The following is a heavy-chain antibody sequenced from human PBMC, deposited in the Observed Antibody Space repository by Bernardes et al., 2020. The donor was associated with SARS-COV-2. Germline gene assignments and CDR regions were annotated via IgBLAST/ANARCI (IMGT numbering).Heavy chain of an antibody. V-gene: IGHV1-69*01. Sequence: VMVSCHTPGNTFTSYAVIWVRQAPGQWLECMGGIIPLFGTTNYAQNFQGRVTIAADESTSTVYMELSSLRSEDTAMYYCARSGTYPDAFDIWGQGTMVTVSS. J-gene: IGHJ3*02. CDR1: GNTFTSYA. D-gene: IGHD1-26*01. CDR3: ARSGTYPDAFDI. CDR2: IIPLFGTT.